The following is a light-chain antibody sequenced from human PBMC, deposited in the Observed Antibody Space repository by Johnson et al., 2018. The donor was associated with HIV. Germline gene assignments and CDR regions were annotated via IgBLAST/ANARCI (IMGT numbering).Light chain of an antibody. Sequence: QSVLTQPPSVSAAPGQKVTISCSGSSSNIGNNYVSWYQQLPGTAHKLLIYENNKRPSGIPDRFSGSKSGTSATLGITGIQTGDEADYYCGTWDSSLTTHVFGTGTKVTVL. CDR3: GTWDSSLTTHV. CDR2: ENN. J-gene: IGLJ1*01. CDR1: SSNIGNNY. V-gene: IGLV1-51*02.